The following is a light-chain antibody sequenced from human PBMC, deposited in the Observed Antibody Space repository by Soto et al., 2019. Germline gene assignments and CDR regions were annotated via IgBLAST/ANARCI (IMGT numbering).Light chain of an antibody. CDR2: STN. J-gene: IGLJ3*02. CDR3: VLYMGSGIWV. CDR1: SGSVSTSYY. V-gene: IGLV8-61*01. Sequence: QTVVTQEPSFSVSPGRTVTLTCGLSSGSVSTSYYPSWYQQTPGPAPRTLIYSTNTRSSGIPDRFSGSILGNKAALTITGAQADYESDYYCVLYMGSGIWVFGGGTKLTVL.